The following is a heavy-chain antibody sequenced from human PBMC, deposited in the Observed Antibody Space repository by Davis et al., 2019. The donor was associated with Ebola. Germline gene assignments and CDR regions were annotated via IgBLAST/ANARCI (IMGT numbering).Heavy chain of an antibody. J-gene: IGHJ4*02. CDR3: AKDFGNYDYFDY. V-gene: IGHV3-30*18. CDR2: ISYDGSNK. Sequence: GESLKISCAASGFTFSSYGMHWVRQAPGKGLEWVAVISYDGSNKYYADSVKGRFTISRDNSKNTLYLQMNSLRAEDTALYYCAKDFGNYDYFDYWGQGTLVTVSS. CDR1: GFTFSSYG. D-gene: IGHD4-11*01.